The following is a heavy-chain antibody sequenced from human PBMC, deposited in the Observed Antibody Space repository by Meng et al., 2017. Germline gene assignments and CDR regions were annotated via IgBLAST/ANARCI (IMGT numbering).Heavy chain of an antibody. CDR2: ISSSSSYI. D-gene: IGHD6-19*01. Sequence: VRLGGSWGGLGKPGGSLILFCAASGFTFSSYSMNWVRQAPGKGLEWVSSISSSSSYIYYADSVKGRFTISRDNAKNSLYLQMNSLRAEDTAVYYCARVSIAVAFFDYWGQGTLVTVSS. CDR3: ARVSIAVAFFDY. V-gene: IGHV3-21*01. J-gene: IGHJ4*02. CDR1: GFTFSSYS.